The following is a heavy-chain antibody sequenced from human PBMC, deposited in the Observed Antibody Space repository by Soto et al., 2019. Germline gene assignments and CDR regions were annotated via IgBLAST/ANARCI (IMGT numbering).Heavy chain of an antibody. CDR3: AKGIRGYYDSSGYYYYYGMDV. CDR1: GFTLSSYA. J-gene: IGHJ6*02. V-gene: IGHV3-23*01. Sequence: GGSLILSCAASGFTLSSYAMSWVRQAPGKGLEWVSAISGSGGSTYYADSVKGRFTISRDNSKNTLYLQMNSLRAEDTAVYYCAKGIRGYYDSSGYYYYYGMDVWGQGTTVTVSS. D-gene: IGHD3-22*01. CDR2: ISGSGGST.